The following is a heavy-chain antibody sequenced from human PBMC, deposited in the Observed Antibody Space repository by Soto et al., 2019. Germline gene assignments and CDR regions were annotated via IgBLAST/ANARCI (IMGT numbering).Heavy chain of an antibody. CDR1: GFTFSSYG. Sequence: GGSLRLSWAASGFTFSSYGMHWVRQAPGKGLEWVAVISYDGSNKYYADSVKGRFTISRDNSKNTLYLQMNSLRAEDTAVYYCAKDAYYYDSSGYYSDYWGQGTLVTVSS. D-gene: IGHD3-22*01. V-gene: IGHV3-30*18. CDR3: AKDAYYYDSSGYYSDY. J-gene: IGHJ4*02. CDR2: ISYDGSNK.